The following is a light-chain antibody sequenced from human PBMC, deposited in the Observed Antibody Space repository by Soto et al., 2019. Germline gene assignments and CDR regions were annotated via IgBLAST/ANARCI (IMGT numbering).Light chain of an antibody. V-gene: IGKV1-5*03. CDR3: LQYHTYMYA. J-gene: IGKJ2*01. CDR1: QSLGGW. CDR2: KAS. Sequence: DIKMTQSPSSLVASVGDSVTITCRASQSLGGWLAWYQQQPGEAPQLLIYKASTLEHGVPSMVSGSGSGTEFALSIRSMQLNDSATYCCLQYHTYMYAFGQGTKLEI.